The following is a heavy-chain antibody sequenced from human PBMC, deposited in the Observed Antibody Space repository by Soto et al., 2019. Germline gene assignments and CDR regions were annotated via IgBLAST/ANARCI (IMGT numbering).Heavy chain of an antibody. V-gene: IGHV5-10-1*01. Sequence: PGDSLKISCKGSGYSFTSYWISWVRQMPGKGLEWMGRIDPSDSYTNYSPSFQGHVTISADKSISTAYLQWSSLKASDTAMYYCARLCIAVAGTGSMDVWGQGTTVTGSS. J-gene: IGHJ6*02. CDR2: IDPSDSYT. CDR3: ARLCIAVAGTGSMDV. D-gene: IGHD6-19*01. CDR1: GYSFTSYW.